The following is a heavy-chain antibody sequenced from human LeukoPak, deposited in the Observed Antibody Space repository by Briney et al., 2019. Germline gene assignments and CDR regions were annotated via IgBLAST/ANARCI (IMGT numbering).Heavy chain of an antibody. D-gene: IGHD5-18*01. CDR3: ATGRGSYGYTPKVGSFDY. V-gene: IGHV1-24*01. Sequence: GASVKVSCKVSGYTLTELSMHWVRQAPGKGLEWMGGFDPEDGETIYAQKFQGRVTMTEDTSTDTAYMELSSLRSEDTAVYYCATGRGSYGYTPKVGSFDYWGQGTLVTVSS. CDR1: GYTLTELS. CDR2: FDPEDGET. J-gene: IGHJ4*02.